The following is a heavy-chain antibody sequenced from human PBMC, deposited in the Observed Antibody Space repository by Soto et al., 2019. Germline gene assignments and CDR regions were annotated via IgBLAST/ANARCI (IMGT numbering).Heavy chain of an antibody. CDR2: IDPSDSYT. CDR3: ARQEEQLVTYYYYYGMDV. J-gene: IGHJ6*02. V-gene: IGHV5-10-1*01. D-gene: IGHD6-13*01. Sequence: GESLKISFKGSGYSFTSYWISLVRQIPGKGLEWMGRIDPSDSYTNYSPSFQGHVNISADKSISTAYLQWTSLKASDTAMYYCARQEEQLVTYYYYYGMDVWGQGTTVTV. CDR1: GYSFTSYW.